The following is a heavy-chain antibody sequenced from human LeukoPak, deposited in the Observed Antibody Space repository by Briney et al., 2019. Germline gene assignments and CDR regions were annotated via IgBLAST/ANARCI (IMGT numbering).Heavy chain of an antibody. CDR2: INHSGST. J-gene: IGHJ5*02. D-gene: IGHD2-15*01. Sequence: SETLSLTCAVYGGSFSGYYWSWIRQPPGKGLEWIGEINHSGSTNYNPSLKSRVTISVDTSKNQFSLKLSSVTAADTAVYYCARGYLRGSRRTGHCSGGSCYYWFDPWGQGTLVTVSS. CDR3: ARGYLRGSRRTGHCSGGSCYYWFDP. CDR1: GGSFSGYY. V-gene: IGHV4-34*01.